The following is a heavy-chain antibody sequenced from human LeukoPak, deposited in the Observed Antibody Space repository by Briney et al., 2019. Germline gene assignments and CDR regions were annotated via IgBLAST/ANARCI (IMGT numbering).Heavy chain of an antibody. J-gene: IGHJ4*02. Sequence: PSETLSLTCAVYGGSFSGHYWSWIRQPPGKGLEWIGDINHSGSTNYNPSLKSRVTISLDTSKNQFSLKLSSVTAADTAVYYCARGWGATMGYCFDYWGQGTLVTVSS. D-gene: IGHD5-24*01. CDR1: GGSFSGHY. CDR3: ARGWGATMGYCFDY. V-gene: IGHV4-34*01. CDR2: INHSGST.